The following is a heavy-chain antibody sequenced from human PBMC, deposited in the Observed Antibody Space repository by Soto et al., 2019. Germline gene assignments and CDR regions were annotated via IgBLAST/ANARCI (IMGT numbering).Heavy chain of an antibody. V-gene: IGHV2-5*02. J-gene: IGHJ4*02. D-gene: IGHD6-19*01. Sequence: GLDLEWLALIYWDDDKRYSPSLKSRLTITKDTSKNQVVLTMTNMDPVDTATYYCAHSGIAVAGVDYWGQGTLVTVSS. CDR2: IYWDDDK. CDR3: AHSGIAVAGVDY.